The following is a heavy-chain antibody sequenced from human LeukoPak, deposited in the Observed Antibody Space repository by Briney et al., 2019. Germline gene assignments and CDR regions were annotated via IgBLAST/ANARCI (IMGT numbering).Heavy chain of an antibody. V-gene: IGHV3-7*01. CDR2: IKQDGSEK. J-gene: IGHJ4*02. CDR3: ARDKHVSGWSGVDY. D-gene: IGHD6-19*01. CDR1: GFTFSSYW. Sequence: SGGSLRLSCATSGFTFSSYWMSWVRQAPGKGLEWVANIKQDGSEKYYVDSVKGRFTISRDNAKNSLYLQMNSLRAEDTAVYYCARDKHVSGWSGVDYWGQGTLVTVSS.